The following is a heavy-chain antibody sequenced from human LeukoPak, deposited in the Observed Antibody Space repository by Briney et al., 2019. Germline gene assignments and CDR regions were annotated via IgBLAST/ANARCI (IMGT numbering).Heavy chain of an antibody. V-gene: IGHV3-7*01. CDR3: ARDRHRGDTMIVVVISQPYYFDY. D-gene: IGHD3-22*01. CDR1: GFTFSSYW. CDR2: IKQDGSEK. Sequence: GRSLRLSCAASGFTFSSYWMSWVRQAPGKGLEWVANIKQDGSEKYYVDSVKGRFTISRDNAKNSLYLQMNSLRAEDTAVYYCARDRHRGDTMIVVVISQPYYFDYWGQGTLVTVSS. J-gene: IGHJ4*02.